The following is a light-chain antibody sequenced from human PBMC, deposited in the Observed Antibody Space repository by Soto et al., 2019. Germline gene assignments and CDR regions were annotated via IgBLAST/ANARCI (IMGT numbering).Light chain of an antibody. CDR3: AAWDDSLSAWV. CDR2: RTT. CDR1: TSNIGNNN. Sequence: QSVLTQAPSASETPGQRITLSCSGSTSNIGNNNVNWYQQVPGKAPKLRLYRTTLLPSVVPDRVSGSKSGTSTYLDISGLQYEDEADYYCAAWDDSLSAWVFGGLTKLTVL. V-gene: IGLV1-44*01. J-gene: IGLJ3*02.